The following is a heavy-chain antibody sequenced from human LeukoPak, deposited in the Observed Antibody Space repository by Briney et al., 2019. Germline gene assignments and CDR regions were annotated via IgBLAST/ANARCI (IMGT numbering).Heavy chain of an antibody. Sequence: SETLSLTCTVSGDSISTYFWSWIRQPPGKGLEWIGEINHSGSTNYNPSLKSRVTISVDTSKNQFSLKLSSVTAADTAVYYCAGGGEYGSGSYYKYWGQGTLVTVSS. J-gene: IGHJ4*02. D-gene: IGHD3-10*01. CDR2: INHSGST. CDR3: AGGGEYGSGSYYKY. CDR1: GDSISTYF. V-gene: IGHV4-34*01.